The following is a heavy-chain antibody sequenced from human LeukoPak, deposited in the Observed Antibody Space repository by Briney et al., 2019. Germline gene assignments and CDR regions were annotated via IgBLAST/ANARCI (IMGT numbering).Heavy chain of an antibody. D-gene: IGHD3-3*01. Sequence: GASVKVSCKASGYTFTSSGISWVRQAPGQGLEWMGWISGYNGNINYVQKLQGRVTMTTDTSTSTVYLELRSLSSDDTAVYYCARDSVRFLEWFSFDYWGQGTLVTVSS. CDR3: ARDSVRFLEWFSFDY. J-gene: IGHJ4*02. CDR2: ISGYNGNI. CDR1: GYTFTSSG. V-gene: IGHV1-18*01.